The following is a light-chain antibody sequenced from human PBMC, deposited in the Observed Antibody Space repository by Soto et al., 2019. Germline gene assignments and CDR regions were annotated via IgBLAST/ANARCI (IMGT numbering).Light chain of an antibody. V-gene: IGKV3-20*01. CDR1: RSVSRSY. Sequence: EIVLTQSPGILSLSPGERATLSCRASRSVSRSYLAWYQQKPGQAPRLVIYGASRRATGIPDRFSGSGSGTDFTLTISRLEPEDVAVYYCQQYGSSPPYTFGQGTKLEIK. CDR3: QQYGSSPPYT. CDR2: GAS. J-gene: IGKJ2*01.